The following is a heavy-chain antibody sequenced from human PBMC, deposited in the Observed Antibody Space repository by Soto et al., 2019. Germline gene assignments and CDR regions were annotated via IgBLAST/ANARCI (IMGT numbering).Heavy chain of an antibody. CDR3: AKDQGYYYYMDV. D-gene: IGHD2-15*01. Sequence: ERQLLESGGGLVQPGGSLRLSCAASGFTFSHYGITWVRQAPGKGLEWVSSISASGGGTYYADSVKGRFTISRDNSKNTLYLQINSLSAEDTAIYYCAKDQGYYYYMDVWGKGTTVTVSS. CDR1: GFTFSHYG. J-gene: IGHJ6*03. CDR2: ISASGGGT. V-gene: IGHV3-23*01.